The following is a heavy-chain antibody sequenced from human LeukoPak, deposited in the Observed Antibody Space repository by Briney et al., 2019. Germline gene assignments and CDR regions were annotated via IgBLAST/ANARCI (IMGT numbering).Heavy chain of an antibody. CDR3: ARPSPKDYGAFDI. CDR1: GFTVSSNY. D-gene: IGHD4-17*01. V-gene: IGHV3-66*04. J-gene: IGHJ3*02. CDR2: IYSGGST. Sequence: GGSLRLSCAASGFTVSSNYMSWVRQAPGKGLEWVSAIYSGGSTYYADSVKGRFTISRDNSKNTLYLQMNSLRAEDTAVYYCARPSPKDYGAFDIWGQGTMVTVSS.